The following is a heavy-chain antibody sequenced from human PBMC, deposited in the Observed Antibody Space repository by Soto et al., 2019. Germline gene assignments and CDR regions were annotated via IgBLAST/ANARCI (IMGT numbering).Heavy chain of an antibody. CDR2: IIPYVGIT. J-gene: IGHJ4*02. D-gene: IGHD2-2*03. CDR1: GGTFSSYT. Sequence: SVKVSCKASGGTFSSYTFSWVRQAPGQGLEGVGRIIPYVGITNYAQKFQGRVTITADKSTNTAYMDLSSLRSEDTAVYYCARGGYCNTATCYQYFDFWGQGSLVTVSS. V-gene: IGHV1-69*02. CDR3: ARGGYCNTATCYQYFDF.